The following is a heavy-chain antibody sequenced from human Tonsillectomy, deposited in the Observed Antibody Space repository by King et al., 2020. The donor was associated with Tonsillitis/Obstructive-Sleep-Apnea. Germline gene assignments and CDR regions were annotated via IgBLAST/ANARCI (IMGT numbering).Heavy chain of an antibody. CDR2: IYYSGRT. D-gene: IGHD6-13*01. V-gene: IGHV4-28*01. Sequence: VQLQESGPGLVKPSDTLSLTCAVSGYSISNTNWWGWIRQPPGKGLEWIGYIYYSGRTYYNPSLKSRVTMSVDTSKKQCSLKLSSVTAADPAVYYCARNRGSSSWSFDYWGQGTLVTVSS. J-gene: IGHJ4*02. CDR1: GYSISNTNW. CDR3: ARNRGSSSWSFDY.